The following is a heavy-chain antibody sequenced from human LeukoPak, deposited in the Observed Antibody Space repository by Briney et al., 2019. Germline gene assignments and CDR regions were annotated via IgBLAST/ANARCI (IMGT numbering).Heavy chain of an antibody. D-gene: IGHD2-8*01. CDR2: IYTSGST. CDR1: GGSISSYY. Sequence: SETLSLTCTVSGGSISSYYWTWIRQPAGKGLEGIGRIYTSGSTNYNPSLKSRVTVSVDTSKNQFSLQLSSVTAADAAVYYCARDLPFYCANGVCYDAFDIWGQGTMVTVSS. J-gene: IGHJ3*02. CDR3: ARDLPFYCANGVCYDAFDI. V-gene: IGHV4-4*07.